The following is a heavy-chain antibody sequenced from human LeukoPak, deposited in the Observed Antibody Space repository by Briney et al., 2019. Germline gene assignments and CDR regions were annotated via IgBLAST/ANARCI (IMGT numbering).Heavy chain of an antibody. CDR3: ARVSILGATPPFDY. V-gene: IGHV4-31*03. Sequence: SETLSLTCTVSGGSISSGVYYWSWIRQHPGKGLEWIGYIYYSGSTYYNPSLKSRVTISVDTSKNQFSLKLSSVIAADTAVYYCARVSILGATPPFDYWGQGTLVTVSS. D-gene: IGHD1-26*01. J-gene: IGHJ4*02. CDR1: GGSISSGVYY. CDR2: IYYSGST.